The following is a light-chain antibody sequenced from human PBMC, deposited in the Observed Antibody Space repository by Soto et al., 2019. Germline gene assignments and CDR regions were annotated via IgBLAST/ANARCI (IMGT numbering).Light chain of an antibody. V-gene: IGLV2-14*01. CDR2: EVS. J-gene: IGLJ1*01. Sequence: QSVLTQPASVSGSPGQSITISCSRTSEDVGGYTYVSWYQHHPGKAPKLMIYEVSNRPSGLSNRFSGSKSGNTASLTISGLQTEDEADYYCTSYSSSNTLVFGTGNKVTVL. CDR1: SEDVGGYTY. CDR3: TSYSSSNTLV.